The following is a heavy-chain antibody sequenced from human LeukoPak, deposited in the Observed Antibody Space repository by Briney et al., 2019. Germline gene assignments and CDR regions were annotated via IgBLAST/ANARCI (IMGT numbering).Heavy chain of an antibody. Sequence: KPSETLSLTCTVSGGSISSNTYYWGWIRQPPGKELEWIGTIFYSGRTYYNPSLKSRVTISVDTSKNQFSLKLSSVTAADTAVYYCARRDFFMGDAFDIWGQGTMVTVSS. D-gene: IGHD2-21*02. CDR2: IFYSGRT. CDR1: GGSISSNTYY. V-gene: IGHV4-39*01. J-gene: IGHJ3*02. CDR3: ARRDFFMGDAFDI.